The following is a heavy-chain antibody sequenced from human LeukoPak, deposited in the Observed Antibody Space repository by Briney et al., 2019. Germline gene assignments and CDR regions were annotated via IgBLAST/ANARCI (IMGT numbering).Heavy chain of an antibody. Sequence: GGSLRLSCAASGFTVSTNYMSWVRQAPGKGLEWVSLLYSGDSTYYADSVQGRFTISRNNSKNMLYLQMNSLRAEDTAIYYCASDVGYCSSTSCYRYFQHWGQGTLVTVSS. D-gene: IGHD2-2*01. V-gene: IGHV3-66*01. CDR1: GFTVSTNY. J-gene: IGHJ1*01. CDR3: ASDVGYCSSTSCYRYFQH. CDR2: LYSGDST.